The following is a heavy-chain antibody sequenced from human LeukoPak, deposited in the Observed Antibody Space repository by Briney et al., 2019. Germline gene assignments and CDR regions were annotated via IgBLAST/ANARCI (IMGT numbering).Heavy chain of an antibody. CDR3: LYFWSGSSLVDY. D-gene: IGHD3-3*01. V-gene: IGHV3-15*01. CDR2: IKSKTDGGTS. Sequence: PGGSLRLSCAASGFTFSNAWVSWVRQAPGTGLEWVGRIKSKTDGGTSDYAAPVKGRFTISRDDSKNTLYLQMYSLKTEDTAMYYCLYFWSGSSLVDYWGQGTLVTVSS. J-gene: IGHJ4*02. CDR1: GFTFSNAW.